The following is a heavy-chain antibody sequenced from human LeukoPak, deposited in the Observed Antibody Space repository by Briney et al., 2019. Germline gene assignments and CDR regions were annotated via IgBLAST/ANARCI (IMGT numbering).Heavy chain of an antibody. Sequence: ASVKVSCNASGYTFTGYYMHWVRQPPGQGLEWMGWINPNSGGTNYAQKFQGWVTMTRDTSISTAYMELSRRRSDDTAVYYCARDQYQLLYGSFDYWGQGTLVTVSS. CDR3: ARDQYQLLYGSFDY. D-gene: IGHD2-2*02. J-gene: IGHJ4*02. CDR1: GYTFTGYY. V-gene: IGHV1-2*04. CDR2: INPNSGGT.